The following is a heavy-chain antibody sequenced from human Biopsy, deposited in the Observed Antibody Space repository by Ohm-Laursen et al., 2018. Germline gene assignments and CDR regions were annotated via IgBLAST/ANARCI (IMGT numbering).Heavy chain of an antibody. CDR3: ATKLTGYFHH. CDR1: GRTFSNYG. CDR2: NIPILGTG. D-gene: IGHD3-9*01. Sequence: SVKVSCKAPGRTFSNYGVNWVRQAPGQGLEWLGGNIPILGTGNYAQKLQDRVTVAADTSTSTATMELRSLRSDDTAVYYCATKLTGYFHHWGQGTLVIVSS. J-gene: IGHJ1*01. V-gene: IGHV1-69*06.